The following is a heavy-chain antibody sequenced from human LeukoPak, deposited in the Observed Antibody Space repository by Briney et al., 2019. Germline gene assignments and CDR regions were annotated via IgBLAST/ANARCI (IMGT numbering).Heavy chain of an antibody. V-gene: IGHV1-2*02. D-gene: IGHD4-23*01. CDR1: GYTFTGYY. CDR2: INPNSGGI. CDR3: ARADGDYGGNYGC. J-gene: IGHJ4*02. Sequence: ASVKVSCKASGYTFTGYYMHWVRQAPGRGPEWMGWINPNSGGINYAQKFQGRVTMTRDTSISTAYMELSRLRSDDTAVYYRARADGDYGGNYGCWGQGTLVTVSS.